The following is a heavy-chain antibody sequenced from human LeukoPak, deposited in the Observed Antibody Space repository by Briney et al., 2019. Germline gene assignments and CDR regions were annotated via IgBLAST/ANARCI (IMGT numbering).Heavy chain of an antibody. CDR2: IWYDGSTK. Sequence: GGSLRLSCAASGFPFSSYGIHWVRQAPGKGLEWVAVIWYDGSTKYYADSVKGRFTISRDNAKNSLYLQMNSLRAEDTALYYCAKAMSWQQPGYFDYWGQGTLVTVSS. V-gene: IGHV3-33*03. D-gene: IGHD6-13*01. J-gene: IGHJ4*02. CDR1: GFPFSSYG. CDR3: AKAMSWQQPGYFDY.